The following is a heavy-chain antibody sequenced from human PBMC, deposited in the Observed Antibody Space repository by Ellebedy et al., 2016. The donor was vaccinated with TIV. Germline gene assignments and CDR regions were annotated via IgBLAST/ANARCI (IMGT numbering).Heavy chain of an antibody. CDR2: IYYSGST. CDR3: AREYGSGMGIDY. D-gene: IGHD3-10*01. CDR1: GGSISNNY. Sequence: MPSETLSLTCTVSGGSISNNYWTWIRQLPGKGLEWIGYIYYSGSTKYNPSLKSRVTISVHTSKNQFSLKLSSVTAADTAVYYCAREYGSGMGIDYWGQGTLVTVSS. J-gene: IGHJ4*02. V-gene: IGHV4-59*01.